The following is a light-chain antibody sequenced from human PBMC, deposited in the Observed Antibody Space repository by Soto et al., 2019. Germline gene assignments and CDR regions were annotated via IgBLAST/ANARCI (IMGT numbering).Light chain of an antibody. Sequence: QSALTQPASVSGSPGQSITISCTGTSSDIGAYSYVSWYQQHPGKAPKLMIYDVSNRPSGVSNRFSGSKSGNTASLTISGLQAGDEGDYYCSSYASSRPYVVFGGGTKVTVL. J-gene: IGLJ2*01. CDR3: SSYASSRPYVV. CDR1: SSDIGAYSY. CDR2: DVS. V-gene: IGLV2-14*01.